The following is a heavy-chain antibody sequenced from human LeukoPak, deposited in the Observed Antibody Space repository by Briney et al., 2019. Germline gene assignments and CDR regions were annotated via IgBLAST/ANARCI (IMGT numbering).Heavy chain of an antibody. J-gene: IGHJ5*02. V-gene: IGHV4-34*01. CDR1: GGSFSGYY. CDR2: INHSGST. D-gene: IGHD2-8*01. Sequence: SETLSLTCAVYGGSFSGYYWSWIRQPPGKGLEWIGEINHSGSTNCNPSLKSRVTISVDTSKNQFSLKLSSVTAADTAVYYCARERKWRGPNWFDPWGQGTLVTVSS. CDR3: ARERKWRGPNWFDP.